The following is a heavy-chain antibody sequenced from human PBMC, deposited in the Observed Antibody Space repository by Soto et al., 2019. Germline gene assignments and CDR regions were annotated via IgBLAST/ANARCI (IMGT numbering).Heavy chain of an antibody. Sequence: GGSLRLSCAASGFTFSSYWMHWVRQAPGKGLVGVSRINSDGSSTSYADSVKGRFTISRDNAKNTLYLQMNSLRAEDTAVYYCAREYPDIVEETRFIGTAQSKNAFDIWGKGTMVTVSS. D-gene: IGHD2-15*01. CDR2: INSDGSST. CDR1: GFTFSSYW. CDR3: AREYPDIVEETRFIGTAQSKNAFDI. J-gene: IGHJ3*02. V-gene: IGHV3-74*01.